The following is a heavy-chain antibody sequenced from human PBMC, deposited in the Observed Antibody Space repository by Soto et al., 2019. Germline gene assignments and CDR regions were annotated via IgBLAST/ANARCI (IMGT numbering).Heavy chain of an antibody. CDR2: IYHSGST. D-gene: IGHD3-3*02. CDR3: ARVLGNDAFDI. CDR1: GGSISSGGYS. J-gene: IGHJ3*02. V-gene: IGHV4-30-2*01. Sequence: PSETLSLTCAVSGGSISSGGYSWSWIRQPPGKGLEWIGYIYHSGSTYYNPSLKSRVTISVDRSKNQFSLKLSSVTAADMAVYYCARVLGNDAFDIWGQGTMVTVSS.